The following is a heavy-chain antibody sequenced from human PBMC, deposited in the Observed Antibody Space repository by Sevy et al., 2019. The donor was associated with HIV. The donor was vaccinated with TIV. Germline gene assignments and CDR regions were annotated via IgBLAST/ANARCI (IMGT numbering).Heavy chain of an antibody. CDR1: GDSISSSPYY. Sequence: GSLRLSCTVSGDSISSSPYYWGWIRQSHGKGLEWIGSIYYSGSTYYNPSLKSRVPISVDTSKNQFSLKLTSVTAADTAVYYCARQVGQLRFFDWSPGYFDYWGQGILVSVSS. D-gene: IGHD3-9*01. CDR2: IYYSGST. CDR3: ARQVGQLRFFDWSPGYFDY. J-gene: IGHJ4*02. V-gene: IGHV4-39*01.